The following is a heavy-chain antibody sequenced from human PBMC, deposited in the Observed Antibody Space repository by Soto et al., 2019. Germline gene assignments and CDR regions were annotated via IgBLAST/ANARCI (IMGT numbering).Heavy chain of an antibody. Sequence: GGSLRLSCAASGFTFSSYGMHWVRQAPGKGLEWVAVISYDGSNKYYADSVKGRFTISRDNSKNTLYLQMNSLRAEDTAVYYCAKDRGYSYGYEYYYGMDVWGQGTTVTVSS. V-gene: IGHV3-30*18. D-gene: IGHD5-18*01. CDR2: ISYDGSNK. CDR1: GFTFSSYG. J-gene: IGHJ6*02. CDR3: AKDRGYSYGYEYYYGMDV.